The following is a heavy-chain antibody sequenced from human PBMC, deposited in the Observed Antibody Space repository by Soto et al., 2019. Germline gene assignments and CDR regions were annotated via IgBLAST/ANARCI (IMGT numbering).Heavy chain of an antibody. CDR2: INHSGST. CDR3: ARSYYYDSSGYYPPLGY. D-gene: IGHD3-22*01. CDR1: GGSFSGYY. V-gene: IGHV4-34*01. J-gene: IGHJ4*02. Sequence: SETLSLTCAVYGGSFSGYYWSWIRQPPGKGLEWIGEINHSGSTNYNPSLKSRVTISVDTSKNQFSLKLSSVTAADTAVYYCARSYYYDSSGYYPPLGYWGQGTLVTVSS.